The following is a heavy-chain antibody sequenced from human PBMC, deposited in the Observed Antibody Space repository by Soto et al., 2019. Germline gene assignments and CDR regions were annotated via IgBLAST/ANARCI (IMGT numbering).Heavy chain of an antibody. CDR1: GGSISSGGYY. J-gene: IGHJ4*02. V-gene: IGHV4-31*03. CDR3: ARGWHGYFDY. CDR2: IYYSGST. Sequence: PSETLSLTCTVSGGSISSGGYYWSWIRQHPGKGLEWIGYIYYSGSTYYNPSLKSRVTISVDTSKNQFSLKLSSVTAADTAVYYCARGWHGYFDYWGQGTLVTVS. D-gene: IGHD6-13*01.